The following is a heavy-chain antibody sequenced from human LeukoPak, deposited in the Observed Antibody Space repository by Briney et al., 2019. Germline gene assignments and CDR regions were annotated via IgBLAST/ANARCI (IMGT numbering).Heavy chain of an antibody. J-gene: IGHJ5*02. CDR2: MYNSGST. V-gene: IGHV4-59*08. CDR1: GGSISSDY. Sequence: SETLSLTCTVSGGSISSDYWSWIRQPPGKGLEWIGYMYNSGSTNYNPSLKSRVTISVDTSKNQFSLKLSSVTAADTAVYYCARQAYSSNLGWFDPWGPG. CDR3: ARQAYSSNLGWFDP. D-gene: IGHD6-13*01.